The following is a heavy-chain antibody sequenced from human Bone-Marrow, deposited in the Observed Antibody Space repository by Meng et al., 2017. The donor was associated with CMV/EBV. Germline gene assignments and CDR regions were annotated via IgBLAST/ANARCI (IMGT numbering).Heavy chain of an antibody. J-gene: IGHJ6*02. V-gene: IGHV3-21*01. D-gene: IGHD6-13*01. CDR2: ISSSSSYI. Sequence: GESLKNSCAASGFTFSSYSMNWVRQAPGKGLEWVSSISSSSSYIYYADSVKGRFTISRDNAKNSLYLQMNSLRAEDTAVYYCAREGIAAAGTYYYYYGMDVWGQGTTVTVSS. CDR1: GFTFSSYS. CDR3: AREGIAAAGTYYYYYGMDV.